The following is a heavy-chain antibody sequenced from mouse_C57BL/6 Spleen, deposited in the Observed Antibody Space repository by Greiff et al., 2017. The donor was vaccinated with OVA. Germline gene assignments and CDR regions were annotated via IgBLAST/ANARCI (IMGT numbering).Heavy chain of an antibody. V-gene: IGHV1-64*01. J-gene: IGHJ2*01. CDR2: IHPNSGST. D-gene: IGHD4-1*01. CDR3: ARDWDKDYFDY. CDR1: GYTFTSYW. Sequence: VQLQQSGAELVKPGASVKLSCKASGYTFTSYWMHWVKQRPGQGLEWIGMIHPNSGSTNYNEKFKSKATLTVDKSSSTAYMQLSSLTSEDSAVYYCARDWDKDYFDYWGQGTTLTVSS.